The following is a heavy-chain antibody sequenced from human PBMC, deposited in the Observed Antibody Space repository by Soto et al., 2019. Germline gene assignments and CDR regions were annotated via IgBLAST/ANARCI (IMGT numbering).Heavy chain of an antibody. CDR1: GFTFSSYG. CDR3: SRDSCAARPENLFDY. V-gene: IGHV3-33*01. D-gene: IGHD6-6*01. J-gene: IGHJ4*02. CDR2: IWYDGSNK. Sequence: GGSLRLSCAASGFTFSSYGMHWVRQAPGKGLEWVAVIWYDGSNKYYADSVKGRFTISRDNSKNTLYLQMNSLRAEDTAVYYCSRDSCAARPENLFDYWGQGTLVTVSS.